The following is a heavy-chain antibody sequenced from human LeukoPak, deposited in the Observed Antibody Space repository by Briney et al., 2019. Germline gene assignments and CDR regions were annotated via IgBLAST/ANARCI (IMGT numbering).Heavy chain of an antibody. Sequence: GGSLRLSCAASGFTLSSYSMNGVRQAPGKGLEWVSSISSSSSYIYYADSVKGRFTISRDNAKNSLYLQMNSLRAEDTAVYYCARDVSCSSTSCSGHFDYWGQGTLVTVSS. V-gene: IGHV3-21*01. J-gene: IGHJ4*02. D-gene: IGHD2-2*01. CDR3: ARDVSCSSTSCSGHFDY. CDR2: ISSSSSYI. CDR1: GFTLSSYS.